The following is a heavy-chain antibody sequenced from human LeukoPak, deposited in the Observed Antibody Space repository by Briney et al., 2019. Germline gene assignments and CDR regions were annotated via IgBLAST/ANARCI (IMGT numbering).Heavy chain of an antibody. D-gene: IGHD6-13*01. CDR2: ISFDGSSK. CDR3: ATELRIAAAGFDAFDI. V-gene: IGHV3-30*03. CDR1: GFTFSSCG. Sequence: GGSLRLSCAASGFTFSSCGMHWVRQAPGKGLEWVALISFDGSSKYYADSVKGRFTISRDNSKLYLQMNSLRAEDTAMYYCATELRIAAAGFDAFDIWGQGTMVTVSS. J-gene: IGHJ3*02.